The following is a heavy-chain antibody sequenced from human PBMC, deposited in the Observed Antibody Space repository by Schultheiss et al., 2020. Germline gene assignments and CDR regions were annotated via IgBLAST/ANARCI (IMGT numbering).Heavy chain of an antibody. V-gene: IGHV3-30*03. CDR1: GFTFSSYA. CDR2: ISYDGSNK. Sequence: GGSLRLSCAASGFTFSSYAMSWVRQAPGKGLEWVAVISYDGSNKYYADSVKGRFTISRDNAKNSLYLQMNSLRSEDTAVYYCARAPKYYYDSSGYGHFDYWGQGTLVTVSS. D-gene: IGHD3-22*01. CDR3: ARAPKYYYDSSGYGHFDY. J-gene: IGHJ4*02.